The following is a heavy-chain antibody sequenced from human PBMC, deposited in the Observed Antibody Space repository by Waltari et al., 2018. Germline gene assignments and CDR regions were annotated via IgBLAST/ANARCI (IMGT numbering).Heavy chain of an antibody. V-gene: IGHV3-33*01. CDR3: ARGTDMATIHLNAYGMDV. CDR1: RFPFSSSG. Sequence: QVQLVESGGGVVQPGRSLRLSCAASRFPFSSSGMHWVRQAAGKGLEWVALIWYDGSKKYYADSVKGRFTISRDNSKNTLYLQMNSLRAEDTAVYYCARGTDMATIHLNAYGMDVWGQGTTVTVSS. CDR2: IWYDGSKK. D-gene: IGHD5-12*01. J-gene: IGHJ6*02.